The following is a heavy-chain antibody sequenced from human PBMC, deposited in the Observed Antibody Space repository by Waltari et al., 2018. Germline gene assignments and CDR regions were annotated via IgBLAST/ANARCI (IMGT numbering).Heavy chain of an antibody. D-gene: IGHD2-15*01. J-gene: IGHJ6*03. CDR2: IIPILGKA. CDR3: AVVVSGSSYYYYYMDV. Sequence: QVQLVQSGAEVKKPGSSVKVSCKASGGTFSSYAISWVRQAPGQGLEWTGGIIPILGKANYAQKYQDIGTITADKSTSTAYMGLSSLRSEDTAVYYCAVVVSGSSYYYYYMDVWGKGTTVTVSS. CDR1: GGTFSSYA. V-gene: IGHV1-69*10.